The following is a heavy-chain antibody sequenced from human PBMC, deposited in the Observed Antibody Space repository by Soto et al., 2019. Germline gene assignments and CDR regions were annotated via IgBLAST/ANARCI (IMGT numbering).Heavy chain of an antibody. D-gene: IGHD3-3*01. V-gene: IGHV1-69*13. J-gene: IGHJ6*02. Sequence: SVKVSCKASGGTFSSYAISWVRQAPGQGLEWMGGIIPTFGTANYAQKFQGRVTITADESTSTAYMELSSLRSEDTAVYYCARGRITIFGVVILRDGMDVWGQGTTVTVSS. CDR1: GGTFSSYA. CDR3: ARGRITIFGVVILRDGMDV. CDR2: IIPTFGTA.